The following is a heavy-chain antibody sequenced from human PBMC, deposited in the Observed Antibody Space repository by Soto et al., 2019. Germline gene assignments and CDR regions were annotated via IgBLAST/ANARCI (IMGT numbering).Heavy chain of an antibody. CDR1: GYTFTSYA. CDR3: ARDTRAAAGPNAFDI. J-gene: IGHJ3*02. D-gene: IGHD6-13*01. V-gene: IGHV1-3*01. Sequence: QVQLVQSGAAVKKPGASVKVSCKASGYTFTSYAMHWVRQAPGQRLEWMGWINAGNGNTKYSQKFQGRVTITRDTSASTAYMELSSLRSEDTAVYYCARDTRAAAGPNAFDIWGQGTMVTVSS. CDR2: INAGNGNT.